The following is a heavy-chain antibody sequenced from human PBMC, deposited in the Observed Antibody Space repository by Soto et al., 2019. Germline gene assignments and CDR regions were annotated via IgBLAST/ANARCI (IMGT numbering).Heavy chain of an antibody. CDR2: INYSGRS. D-gene: IGHD2-8*02. Sequence: QVQLQESGPGLVKSSETLSLTCSVSGDSSSTYYWGWIRQPPGKGLEWIGYINYSGRSTHNPSLKNRLSISVEASKNQVSLKLTSVTAADTAVYYCARSYCADSVSCNWFDPWGQGTLVVVSS. CDR1: GDSSSTYY. J-gene: IGHJ5*02. V-gene: IGHV4-59*01. CDR3: ARSYCADSVSCNWFDP.